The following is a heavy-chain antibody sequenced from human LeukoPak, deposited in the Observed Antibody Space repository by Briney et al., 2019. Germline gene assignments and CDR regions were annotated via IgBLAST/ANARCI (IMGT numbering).Heavy chain of an antibody. D-gene: IGHD1-14*01. CDR2: ISYDGSNK. CDR3: ARDQKAAPPQYYFDY. CDR1: GFMFRSYA. Sequence: GGSLRLSCAASGFMFRSYAMHWVRQAPGKGLEWVAVISYDGSNKYYADSVKGRFTISRDNSKNTLYLQMNSLRAEDTAVYYCARDQKAAPPQYYFDYWGQGTLVTVSS. J-gene: IGHJ4*02. V-gene: IGHV3-30*04.